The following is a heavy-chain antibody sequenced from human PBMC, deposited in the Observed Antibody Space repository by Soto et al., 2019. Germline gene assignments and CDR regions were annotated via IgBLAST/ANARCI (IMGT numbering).Heavy chain of an antibody. CDR2: ISWNSGSI. CDR1: GFTFDDYA. CDR3: ASSPSNYDFSAFDI. J-gene: IGHJ3*02. Sequence: PGGSLRLSCAASGFTFDDYAMHWVRQAPGKGLEWVSGISWNSGSIGHADSVRGRFTISRDNAKNSLYLQMNSLRAEDTAVYYCASSPSNYDFSAFDIWGQGTMVTVS. V-gene: IGHV3-9*01. D-gene: IGHD3-3*01.